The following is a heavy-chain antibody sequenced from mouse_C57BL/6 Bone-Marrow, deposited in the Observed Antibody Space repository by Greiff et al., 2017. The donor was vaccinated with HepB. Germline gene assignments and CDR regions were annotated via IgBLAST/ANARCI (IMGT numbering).Heavy chain of an antibody. J-gene: IGHJ4*01. D-gene: IGHD1-1*01. V-gene: IGHV2-5*01. CDR2: IWRGGST. Sequence: QVQLKDSGPGLVQPSQSLSITCTVSGFSLTSYGVHWVRQSPGKGLEWLGVIWRGGSTDYNAAFMSRLSITKDNSKSQVFFKMNSLQADDTAIYYCAKKANYYGYAMDYWGQGTSVTVSS. CDR3: AKKANYYGYAMDY. CDR1: GFSLTSYG.